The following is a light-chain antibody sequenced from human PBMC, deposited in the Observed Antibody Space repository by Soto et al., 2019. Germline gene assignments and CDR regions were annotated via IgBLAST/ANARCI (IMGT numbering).Light chain of an antibody. CDR3: QQYANSPFT. V-gene: IGKV3-20*01. Sequence: EIVLTQSTGTLSLSPGGRASLSCRASQSVGPYLAWYQQKPGQAPRLLIYGASSRATGIPDRFSGSGSGTDFALTISRLEPEDFAVYFCQQYANSPFTFGPGTKVDI. CDR2: GAS. J-gene: IGKJ3*01. CDR1: QSVGPY.